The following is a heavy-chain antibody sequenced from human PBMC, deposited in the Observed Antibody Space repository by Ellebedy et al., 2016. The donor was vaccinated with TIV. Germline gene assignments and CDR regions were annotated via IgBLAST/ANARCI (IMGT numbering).Heavy chain of an antibody. V-gene: IGHV4-4*07. CDR2: IHGRGGT. Sequence: SETLSLTXTVSGGSINTFYWNWIRQPAGKGLEWIGCIHGRGGTNYNPSLKGRVTVSLDTSNNQFFLELRSVTAADTAVYYCARGNSATYSVTFDSWGQGTLVTVSS. D-gene: IGHD1-26*01. J-gene: IGHJ4*02. CDR1: GGSINTFY. CDR3: ARGNSATYSVTFDS.